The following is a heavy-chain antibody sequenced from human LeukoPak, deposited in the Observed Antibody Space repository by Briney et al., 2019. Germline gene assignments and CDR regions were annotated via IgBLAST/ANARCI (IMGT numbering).Heavy chain of an antibody. CDR1: GDSISSGSFL. J-gene: IGHJ5*02. Sequence: SETLSLTCTVSGDSISSGSFLWGCIRQSPGKGLEWIGSISYSGSTYYNPSLKSRVTVSIDTSKNQFSLKMTSVTAADTAVYYCARWVGNRNWFDPWGQGTLVTVSS. D-gene: IGHD1-26*01. CDR2: ISYSGST. V-gene: IGHV4-39*07. CDR3: ARWVGNRNWFDP.